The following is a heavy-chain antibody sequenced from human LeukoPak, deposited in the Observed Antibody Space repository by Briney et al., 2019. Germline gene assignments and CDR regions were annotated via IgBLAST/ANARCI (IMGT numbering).Heavy chain of an antibody. J-gene: IGHJ4*02. D-gene: IGHD6-19*01. V-gene: IGHV1-3*01. Sequence: KFQGRVTITRDTSASTAYMELSSLRSEDTAVYYCAKGSSRAVAGTSRCYFDYWGQGTLVTVSS. CDR3: AKGSSRAVAGTSRCYFDY.